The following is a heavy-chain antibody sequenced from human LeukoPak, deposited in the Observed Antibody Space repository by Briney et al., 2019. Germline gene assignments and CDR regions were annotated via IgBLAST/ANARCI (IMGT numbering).Heavy chain of an antibody. CDR2: INHSGST. J-gene: IGHJ4*02. V-gene: IGHV4-34*01. D-gene: IGHD3-22*01. CDR1: GGSFSGYY. Sequence: SSETLSLTCAVYGGSFSGYYWSWIRQPPGKGLEWIGEINHSGSTNYNPSLKSRVTISVDTSKNQFSLKLSSVTAADTAVYYCARLSSSGYYPDYWGQGTLVTVSS. CDR3: ARLSSSGYYPDY.